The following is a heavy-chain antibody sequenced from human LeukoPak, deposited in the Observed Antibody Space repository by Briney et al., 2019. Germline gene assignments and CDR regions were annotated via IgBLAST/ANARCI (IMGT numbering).Heavy chain of an antibody. D-gene: IGHD2-8*01. J-gene: IGHJ4*02. CDR1: GGSITSTNW. V-gene: IGHV4-4*02. Sequence: SETLSLTCGVSGGSITSTNWWCWVRQPPGQGLEWIGEVSLSGLTNYNPSLSSRVIMALDTSKNHLSLHLTSVTAADTAVYYCSRENGAFSPFGYWGQGYLVTVLS. CDR2: VSLSGLT. CDR3: SRENGAFSPFGY.